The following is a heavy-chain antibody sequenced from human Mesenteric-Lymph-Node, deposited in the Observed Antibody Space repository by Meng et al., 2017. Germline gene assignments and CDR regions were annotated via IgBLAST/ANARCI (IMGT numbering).Heavy chain of an antibody. V-gene: IGHV1-69*13. CDR2: IIPIFGTA. CDR1: GGTFSSYA. D-gene: IGHD6-13*01. CDR3: ARDRGYSSSWYGTRAEYFQH. Sequence: SVKVSCKASGGTFSSYAISWVRQAPGQGLEWMGGIIPIFGTANYAQKFQGRVTITADESTSTAYMELSSLRSDDTAVYYCARDRGYSSSWYGTRAEYFQHWSQGTLVTVSS. J-gene: IGHJ1*01.